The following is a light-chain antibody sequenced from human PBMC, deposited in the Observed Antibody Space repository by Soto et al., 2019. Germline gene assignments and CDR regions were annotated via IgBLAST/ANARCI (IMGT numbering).Light chain of an antibody. CDR3: QQYDTSPGT. J-gene: IGKJ1*01. CDR1: QSVRSRY. V-gene: IGKV3-20*01. Sequence: EIVLTQSPGTLSLSPGERATLSCRASQSVRSRYLAWYQQKPGRAPRLLIYGASNRATGIPDRFSGSGSGTVFTLTVSRLEPADFAVYFCQQYDTSPGTFGQGTKVEIK. CDR2: GAS.